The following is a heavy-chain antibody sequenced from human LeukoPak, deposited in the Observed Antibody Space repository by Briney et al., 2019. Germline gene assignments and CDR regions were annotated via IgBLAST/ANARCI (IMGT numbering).Heavy chain of an antibody. Sequence: GGSLRLSSEVSGFTFSSYAMSWVRQAPGKGLEWVSGIINGGGSTYYADSVKGRFTISRDNSKNTLYLQMNSLRTEDTAVYYCARRIAGYYGMDVWGQGTTVTVSS. CDR1: GFTFSSYA. D-gene: IGHD1-20*01. V-gene: IGHV3-23*01. J-gene: IGHJ6*02. CDR3: ARRIAGYYGMDV. CDR2: IINGGGST.